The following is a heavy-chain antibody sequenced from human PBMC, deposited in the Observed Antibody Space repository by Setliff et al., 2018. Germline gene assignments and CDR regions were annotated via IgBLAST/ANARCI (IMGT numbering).Heavy chain of an antibody. CDR3: ATPGRRFGESIDY. V-gene: IGHV4-39*01. J-gene: IGHJ4*02. CDR2: IYYSGST. D-gene: IGHD3-10*01. CDR1: GDSISSSSYY. Sequence: PSETLSLTCTVSGDSISSSSYYWGWIRQPPGKGLEWIGCIYYSGSTYYNPSLKSRVTISVDTSKNQFSLELTSVTAADTAVYYCATPGRRFGESIDYWGQGTLVTVSS.